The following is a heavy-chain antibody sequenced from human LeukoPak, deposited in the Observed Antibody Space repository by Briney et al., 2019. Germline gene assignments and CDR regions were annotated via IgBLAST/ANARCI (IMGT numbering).Heavy chain of an antibody. J-gene: IGHJ4*02. CDR2: IYSGGGT. Sequence: GGSLRLSCAASGFTFSNTYMSWVRQAPGKGLEWVSLIYSGGGTYSADSVKGRFTISRDNAKNSLFLQMSSLRDEDTAVYYCARRERQSGNYYYFDYWGQGTLVTVSS. V-gene: IGHV3-53*01. D-gene: IGHD1-26*01. CDR1: GFTFSNTY. CDR3: ARRERQSGNYYYFDY.